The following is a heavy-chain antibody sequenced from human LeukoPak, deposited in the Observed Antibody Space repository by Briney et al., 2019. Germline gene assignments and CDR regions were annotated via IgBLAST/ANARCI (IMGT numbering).Heavy chain of an antibody. D-gene: IGHD2-21*01. CDR2: IVRKADGGTT. CDR3: TTVPDESSIPSGMDV. Sequence: PGGSLRLSCAASGFTFSNAWMNWVRQAPEKGLEWVGRIVRKADGGTTDYAAPLKGTFTTAREDAKSTRYLEMNNLKTGDTAVYYCTTVPDESSIPSGMDVWGQGTTVTVSS. CDR1: GFTFSNAW. J-gene: IGHJ6*02. V-gene: IGHV3-15*04.